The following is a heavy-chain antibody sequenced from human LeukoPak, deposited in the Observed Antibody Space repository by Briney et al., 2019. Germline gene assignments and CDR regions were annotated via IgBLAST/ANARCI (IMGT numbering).Heavy chain of an antibody. CDR2: ISYDGSNK. D-gene: IGHD1-26*01. Sequence: PGGSLRLSCAASGFTFSSYAMHWVRQAPGKGLEWVAVISYDGSNKYYADSVKGRFTISRDNSKNTLYLQMNSLRAEDTAVYYRARDGSGSYYGDYWGQGTLVTVSS. V-gene: IGHV3-30-3*01. J-gene: IGHJ4*02. CDR1: GFTFSSYA. CDR3: ARDGSGSYYGDY.